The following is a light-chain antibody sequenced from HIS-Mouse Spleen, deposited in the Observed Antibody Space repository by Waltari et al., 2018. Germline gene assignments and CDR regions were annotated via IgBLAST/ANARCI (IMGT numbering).Light chain of an antibody. CDR1: SSDVGSYNL. CDR3: CSYAGSSTFEV. CDR2: EGS. V-gene: IGLV2-23*03. Sequence: QSALTQPASVSGSPGQSITIPCTGTSSDVGSYNLLPWYQQHPGKAPKLMIYEGSKRPSGVSNRFSGSKSGNTASLTISGLQAEDEADYYCCSYAGSSTFEVFGGGTKLTVL. J-gene: IGLJ2*01.